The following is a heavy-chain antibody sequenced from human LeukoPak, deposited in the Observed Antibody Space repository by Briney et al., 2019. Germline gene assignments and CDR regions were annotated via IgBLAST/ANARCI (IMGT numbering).Heavy chain of an antibody. CDR1: GGSLSSGSYY. CDR3: ASRYCTNGVCYFDY. V-gene: IGHV4-61*02. CDR2: IYTSGST. J-gene: IGHJ4*02. Sequence: SETLSLTCTVSGGSLSSGSYYWSWIRQPAGKGLEWIGRIYTSGSTNYNPSLKSRVTISVDTSKNQFSLKLSSVTAADTAVYYCASRYCTNGVCYFDYWGQGTLVTVSS. D-gene: IGHD2-8*01.